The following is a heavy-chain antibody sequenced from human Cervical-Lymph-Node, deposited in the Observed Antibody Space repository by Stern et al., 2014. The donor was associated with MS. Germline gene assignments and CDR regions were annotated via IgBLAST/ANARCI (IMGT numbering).Heavy chain of an antibody. CDR3: ARDQPYDSSGYLGDY. D-gene: IGHD3-22*01. V-gene: IGHV1-18*04. CDR2: ISAYNGNT. J-gene: IGHJ4*02. CDR1: GYTFTSYG. Sequence: VQLVESGAEVKKPGASVKVSCKASGYTFTSYGISWGRQAPGQGLEWMGWISAYNGNTNYAQKLQGRVTMTTDTSTSTAYMELRSLRSDDTAVYYCARDQPYDSSGYLGDYWGQGTLVTVSS.